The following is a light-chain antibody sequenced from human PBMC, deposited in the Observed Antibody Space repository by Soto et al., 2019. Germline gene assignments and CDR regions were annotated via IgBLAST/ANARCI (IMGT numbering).Light chain of an antibody. J-gene: IGKJ3*01. V-gene: IGKV1-5*03. Sequence: SQSPSSFSASLGDRVTLTCRASQTISSWLACYQQQPGKPPKLLIYKASSLESGVPSRCSGSGSGTEFTLTINSRQDDDFAAYYYSQHNSCSITFGQGTKVDIK. CDR2: KAS. CDR1: QTISSW. CDR3: SQHNSCSIT.